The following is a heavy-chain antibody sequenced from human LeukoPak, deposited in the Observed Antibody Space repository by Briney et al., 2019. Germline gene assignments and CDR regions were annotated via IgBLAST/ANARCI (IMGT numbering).Heavy chain of an antibody. J-gene: IGHJ4*02. CDR2: ISYSGNT. Sequence: SETLSLTCTVSGVSISSYYWSWIRQPPGKGLEWIGYISYSGNTNSNPSLKSRVTISVDTSKNQFSLKLSSVTAADTAVYYCARGLDYFDSSGYVDYWGQGTLVTVSS. V-gene: IGHV4-59*01. CDR1: GVSISSYY. CDR3: ARGLDYFDSSGYVDY. D-gene: IGHD3-22*01.